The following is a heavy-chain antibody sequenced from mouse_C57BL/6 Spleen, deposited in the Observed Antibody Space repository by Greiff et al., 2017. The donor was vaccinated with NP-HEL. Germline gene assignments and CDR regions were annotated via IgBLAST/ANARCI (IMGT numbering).Heavy chain of an antibody. CDR2: ISDGGSYT. CDR3: ARDRDPTGFFAY. D-gene: IGHD4-1*02. J-gene: IGHJ3*01. CDR1: GFTFSSYA. Sequence: EVQVVESGGGLVKPGGSLKLSCAASGFTFSSYAMSWVRQTPEKRLEWVATISDGGSYTYYPDNVKGRFTISRDNAKNNLYLQMSHLKSEDTAMYYCARDRDPTGFFAYWGQGTLVTVSA. V-gene: IGHV5-4*01.